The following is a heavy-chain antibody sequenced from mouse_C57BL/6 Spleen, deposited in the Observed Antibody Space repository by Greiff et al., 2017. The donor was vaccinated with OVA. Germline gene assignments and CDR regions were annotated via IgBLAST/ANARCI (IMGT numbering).Heavy chain of an antibody. CDR2: INPSNGGT. J-gene: IGHJ2*01. CDR3: ARVEMGGYCDY. V-gene: IGHV1-22*01. Sequence: VQLQQSGPELVKPGASVKMSCKASGYTFTDYNMHWVKQSHGKSLEWIGYINPSNGGTSYNQKFKGKATLTVNKSSSTAYMELRRLTSEDSAVYYCARVEMGGYCDYWGQGTTLTVSS. CDR1: GYTFTDYN.